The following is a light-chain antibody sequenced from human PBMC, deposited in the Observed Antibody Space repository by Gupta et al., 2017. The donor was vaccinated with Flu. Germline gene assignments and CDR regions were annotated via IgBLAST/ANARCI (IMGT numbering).Light chain of an antibody. Sequence: QSVLTQPPSVSGAPGQRVTISCPGSSSNIGAGYDVHWYQQLPGTAPKLLIYGNSNRPSRVPDRFSGSKSGTSASLAITGLQAEDEADYYCQSYDSSLSGSVVFGGGTKLTVL. CDR3: QSYDSSLSGSVV. CDR1: SSNIGAGYD. V-gene: IGLV1-40*01. J-gene: IGLJ2*01. CDR2: GNS.